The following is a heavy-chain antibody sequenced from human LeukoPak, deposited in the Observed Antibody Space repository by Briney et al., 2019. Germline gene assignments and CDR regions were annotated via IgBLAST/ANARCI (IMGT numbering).Heavy chain of an antibody. CDR1: GFPFSSHA. V-gene: IGHV3-23*01. CDR2: ISNGKT. Sequence: PGGSLRLSCAASGFPFSSHAMSWVRHPPGEGLEWVAAISNGKTYYADSVRGRFAISRDDSTNTVYLHVNSLRDEDTALYHCVREAGYCAPVCVKTNWFDPWGQGTLVTVSS. J-gene: IGHJ5*02. D-gene: IGHD2-15*01. CDR3: VREAGYCAPVCVKTNWFDP.